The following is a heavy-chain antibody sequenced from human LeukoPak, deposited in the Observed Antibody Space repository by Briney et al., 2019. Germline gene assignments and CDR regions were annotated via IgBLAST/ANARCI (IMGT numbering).Heavy chain of an antibody. CDR1: GGSISTYY. CDR2: INYSGST. V-gene: IGHV4-59*08. CDR3: ARHVFTMVRGVPNWFDP. J-gene: IGHJ5*02. Sequence: SETLSLTCTVSGGSISTYYWSWIRQSPGKGLEWIGYINYSGSTIYNPSLQSRVTISVDTSKNQFSLKLSSVTAADTAVYYCARHVFTMVRGVPNWFDPWGQGTLVTVSS. D-gene: IGHD3-10*01.